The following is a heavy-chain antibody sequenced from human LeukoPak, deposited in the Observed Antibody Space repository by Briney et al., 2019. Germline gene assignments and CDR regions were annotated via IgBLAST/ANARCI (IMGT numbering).Heavy chain of an antibody. CDR1: GFSFSSYG. J-gene: IGHJ6*02. D-gene: IGHD6-19*01. CDR3: AKLGPYSSGLEDYYYDMDV. V-gene: IGHV3-30*18. CDR2: ISFDGTNK. Sequence: GGSLRLSCAASGFSFSSYGMHWVRQAPGKGLEWVAVISFDGTNKYYADSVKGRFTISRDNSKNTLFLQMNSLRPEDTAMYYCAKLGPYSSGLEDYYYDMDVWGQGTTVTVSS.